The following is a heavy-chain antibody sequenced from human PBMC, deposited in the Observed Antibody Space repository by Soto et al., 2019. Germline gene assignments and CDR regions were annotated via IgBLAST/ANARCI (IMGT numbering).Heavy chain of an antibody. D-gene: IGHD3-10*01. V-gene: IGHV1-69*01. Sequence: QVQLVQSGAEVKKPGSSVKVSCKASGGTFNNHAINWVRQAPGQGLEWMGGIIPIFGTSNYAQKFQGRVTITADESTRTAYMELSSLRSEDTAVYYCVRVNLEYYGSGSYYIFDYWGQGTLVTVSS. CDR3: VRVNLEYYGSGSYYIFDY. CDR1: GGTFNNHA. CDR2: IIPIFGTS. J-gene: IGHJ4*02.